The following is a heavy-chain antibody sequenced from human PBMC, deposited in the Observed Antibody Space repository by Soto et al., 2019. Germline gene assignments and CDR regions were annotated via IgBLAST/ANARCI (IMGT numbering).Heavy chain of an antibody. J-gene: IGHJ4*02. CDR3: ASWEDTAMVMYY. CDR2: INHSGST. Sequence: SETLSLTCAVYGGSFSGYYWSWIRQPPGKGLEWIGEINHSGSTNYNPSLKSRVTISVDTSKNQFSLKLSSVTAADTAVYYCASWEDTAMVMYYWGQGTLVTVSS. D-gene: IGHD5-18*01. CDR1: GGSFSGYY. V-gene: IGHV4-34*01.